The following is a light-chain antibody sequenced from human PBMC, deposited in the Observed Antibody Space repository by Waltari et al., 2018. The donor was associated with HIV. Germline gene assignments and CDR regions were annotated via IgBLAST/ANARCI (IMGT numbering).Light chain of an antibody. Sequence: IQMTQSPSSLSSYVGHTFTITCQASHDIKKHLNWYQQKPGEAPKILISEASNLEIGVPSRCSGTGSGRDFSLTISSLQPEDVATYYCQQSDTLWTFGQGTKVE. CDR3: QQSDTLWT. CDR2: EAS. J-gene: IGKJ1*01. V-gene: IGKV1-33*01. CDR1: HDIKKH.